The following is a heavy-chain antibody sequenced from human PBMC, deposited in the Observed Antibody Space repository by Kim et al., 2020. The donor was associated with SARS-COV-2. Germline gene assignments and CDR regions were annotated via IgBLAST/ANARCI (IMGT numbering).Heavy chain of an antibody. Sequence: YYGEWVKGRFTISREKAKNSLNLQMNSLRAGDTAVYYCARLGRSSWNFDYWGQGTLDTVSS. V-gene: IGHV3-7*04. J-gene: IGHJ4*02. D-gene: IGHD6-13*01. CDR3: ARLGRSSWNFDY.